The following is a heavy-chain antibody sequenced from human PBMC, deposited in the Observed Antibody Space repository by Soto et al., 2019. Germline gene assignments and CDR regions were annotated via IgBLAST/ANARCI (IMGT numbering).Heavy chain of an antibody. J-gene: IGHJ1*01. CDR2: INPSGGST. Sequence: SVKVSCKASGYTFTSYYMHWVRQAPGQGLEWMGIINPSGGSTSYAQKFQGRVTMTRDTSTSTVYMELSSLRSEDTAVYYCARELSSTVTTQAEYFKHWGQGTLVTASS. CDR3: ARELSSTVTTQAEYFKH. D-gene: IGHD4-17*01. V-gene: IGHV1-46*01. CDR1: GYTFTSYY.